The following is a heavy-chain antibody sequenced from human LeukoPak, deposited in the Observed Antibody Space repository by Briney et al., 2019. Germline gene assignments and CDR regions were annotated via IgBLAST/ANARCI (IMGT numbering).Heavy chain of an antibody. Sequence: MSSETLSLTCTVSGGPINSGGYYWSWIRQLPRKGLEWIGYLYFSGSTYFNPSLKSRVTILEDTSKNLFSLRLSSVTAADTAVYHCARVPSDSSGPYAFDIWGQGTVVTVSS. CDR3: ARVPSDSSGPYAFDI. V-gene: IGHV4-31*03. CDR1: GGPINSGGYY. D-gene: IGHD3-22*01. J-gene: IGHJ3*02. CDR2: LYFSGST.